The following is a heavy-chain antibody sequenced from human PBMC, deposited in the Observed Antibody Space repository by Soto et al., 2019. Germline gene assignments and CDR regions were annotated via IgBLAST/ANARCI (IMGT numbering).Heavy chain of an antibody. J-gene: IGHJ6*02. CDR2: IIPIFGTA. Sequence: SGKVSCKASGGTFSSYAMSWVRQAPGQGLEWMGGIIPIFGTANYAQKFQGRVTITADKSTSTAYMELSSLRSEDTAVYYCAGGRYDFWSDPYYLGDYYYGMDVWGQGTTVTVSS. CDR1: GGTFSSYA. V-gene: IGHV1-69*06. CDR3: AGGRYDFWSDPYYLGDYYYGMDV. D-gene: IGHD3-3*01.